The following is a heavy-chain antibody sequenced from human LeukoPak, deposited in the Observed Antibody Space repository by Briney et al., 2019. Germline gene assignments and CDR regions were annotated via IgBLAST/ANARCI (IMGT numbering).Heavy chain of an antibody. V-gene: IGHV4-34*01. J-gene: IGHJ4*02. CDR2: INHSGST. CDR1: GGSFSGYY. CDR3: ARDSGSSRGLSEYYYFDY. Sequence: SETLSLTCAVYGGSFSGYYWSWIRQPPGKGLEWIGEINHSGSTNYNPSLKSRVTISVDTSKNQFSLKLTSVTAADTAVYYCARDSGSSRGLSEYYYFDYWGQGTLVTVSS. D-gene: IGHD2-2*01.